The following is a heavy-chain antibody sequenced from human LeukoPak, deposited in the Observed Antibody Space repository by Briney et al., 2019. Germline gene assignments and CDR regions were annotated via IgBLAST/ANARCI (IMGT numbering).Heavy chain of an antibody. J-gene: IGHJ6*02. Sequence: GGSLRLSCAASGFTFSSYAMHWVRQAPGKGLEYVSAISSNGGSTYYANSVKGRFTISRDNSKNTLYLQMGSLRAEDMAVYHCARDLSSSGYFFGMDVWGQGTTVTVSS. V-gene: IGHV3-64*01. CDR2: ISSNGGST. D-gene: IGHD3-22*01. CDR3: ARDLSSSGYFFGMDV. CDR1: GFTFSSYA.